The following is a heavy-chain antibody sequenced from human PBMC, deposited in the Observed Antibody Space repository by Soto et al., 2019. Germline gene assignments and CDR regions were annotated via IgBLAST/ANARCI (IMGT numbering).Heavy chain of an antibody. D-gene: IGHD5-18*01. CDR1: DTAFSPNY. CDR3: ARRYGSCFDY. V-gene: IGHV4-59*08. CDR2: IYYGGTT. Sequence: SQTLSLTWAVSDTAFSPNYCAWIRQPPGKGLEWIGYIYYGGTTTYNPSLRRRVAISLETSKNQFSLKLSSVTAVDTGVYYCARRYGSCFDYWGQGTLVTVSS. J-gene: IGHJ4*02.